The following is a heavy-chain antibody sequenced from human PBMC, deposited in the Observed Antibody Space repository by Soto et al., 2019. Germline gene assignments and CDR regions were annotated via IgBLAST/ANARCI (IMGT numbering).Heavy chain of an antibody. J-gene: IGHJ4*02. Sequence: GGSLRLSCAASGFTVSSNYMTWVRQAPGKGLEWVSVIYSGGGGYYADSVKGRFTNSRDNSKNTLYLQMNSLRAGDTAVYYCASIAVAGYFDSWGQGTLVTVSS. CDR2: IYSGGGG. CDR1: GFTVSSNY. V-gene: IGHV3-66*01. D-gene: IGHD6-19*01. CDR3: ASIAVAGYFDS.